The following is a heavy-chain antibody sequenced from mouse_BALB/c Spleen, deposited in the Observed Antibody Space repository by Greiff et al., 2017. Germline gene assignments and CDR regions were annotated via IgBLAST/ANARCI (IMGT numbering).Heavy chain of an antibody. V-gene: IGHV5-6-5*01. J-gene: IGHJ3*01. CDR1: GFTFSSYA. Sequence: EVQLQESGGGLVKPGGSLKLSCAASGFTFSSYAMSWVRQTPEKRLEWVASISSGGSTYYPDSVKGRFTISRDNARNILYLQMSSLRSEDTAMYYCARGDGDYGRIFAYWGQGTLVTVSA. CDR2: ISSGGST. D-gene: IGHD2-4*01. CDR3: ARGDGDYGRIFAY.